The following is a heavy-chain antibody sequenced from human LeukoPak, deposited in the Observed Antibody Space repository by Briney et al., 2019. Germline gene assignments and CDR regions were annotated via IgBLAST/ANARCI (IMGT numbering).Heavy chain of an antibody. Sequence: KPGGSLRLSCSASGFTFSSYSMNWVRQAPGEGLEWVSSISSSSSYIYYADSVKGRFTISRDNAKNSLYLQMNSLRAEDTAVYYCARVPPPIDYWGQGTLVTVSS. CDR2: ISSSSSYI. J-gene: IGHJ4*02. CDR3: ARVPPPIDY. V-gene: IGHV3-21*01. CDR1: GFTFSSYS.